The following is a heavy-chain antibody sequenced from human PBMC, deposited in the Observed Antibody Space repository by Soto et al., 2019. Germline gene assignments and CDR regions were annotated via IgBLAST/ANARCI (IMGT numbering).Heavy chain of an antibody. J-gene: IGHJ6*02. CDR3: TTGITMVRGEYYYYGMDV. CDR1: GFTFSNAW. CDR2: IKSKTDGGTT. D-gene: IGHD3-10*01. V-gene: IGHV3-15*07. Sequence: GGSLRLSYAAAGFTFSNAWMNWISQDPGKGLEWVGRIKSKTDGGTTDYAAPVKGRFTISRDDSKNTLYLQMNSLKTEDTAVYYCTTGITMVRGEYYYYGMDVWGQGTTVTVSS.